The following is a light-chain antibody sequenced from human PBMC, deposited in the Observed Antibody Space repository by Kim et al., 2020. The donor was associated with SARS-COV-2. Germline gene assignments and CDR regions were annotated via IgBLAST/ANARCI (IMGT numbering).Light chain of an antibody. J-gene: IGKJ2*01. CDR3: QQYNSYPYT. CDR1: QSIRRW. Sequence: ASVGDRVTITSRARQSIRRWRAWYQQTPGKAPKPLTYKASSLECGVPSRLSGSVSGTEFTLTISSLQPDDFAIYYCQQYNSYPYTFGQGTKLEI. V-gene: IGKV1-5*03. CDR2: KAS.